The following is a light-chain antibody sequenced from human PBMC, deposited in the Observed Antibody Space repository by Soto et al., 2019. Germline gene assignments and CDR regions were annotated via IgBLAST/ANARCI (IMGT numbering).Light chain of an antibody. J-gene: IGKJ3*01. V-gene: IGKV3-11*01. CDR1: QSVSSY. CDR2: DAS. CDR3: QQRINWQFI. Sequence: EIVLTQSPATLSLSPWERATLSCRASQSVSSYLAWYQQKPGQAPRLLIYDASNRATGIPARFSGSGSGTDFTLTISSLDPEDFAVYYCQQRINWQFIFGPGTKVDIK.